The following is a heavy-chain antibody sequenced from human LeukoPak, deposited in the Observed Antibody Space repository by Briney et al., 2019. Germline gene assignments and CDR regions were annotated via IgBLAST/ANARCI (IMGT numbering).Heavy chain of an antibody. CDR2: IYSGGST. V-gene: IGHV3-66*01. CDR3: AREVNTAMVS. D-gene: IGHD5-18*01. CDR1: GFTVSSNY. J-gene: IGHJ4*02. Sequence: RGSLRLSCAASGFTVSSNYMSWVHQAPGKGLEWVSVIYSGGSTYYADSVKGRFTISRDNSKNTLYLQMNSLRAEDTAVYYCAREVNTAMVSWGQGTLVTVSS.